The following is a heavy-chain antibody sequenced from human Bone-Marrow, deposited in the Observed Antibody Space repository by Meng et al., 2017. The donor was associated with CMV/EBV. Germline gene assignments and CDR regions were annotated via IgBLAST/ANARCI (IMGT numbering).Heavy chain of an antibody. CDR1: GYTFTGYY. J-gene: IGHJ6*02. CDR2: INPNSGGT. Sequence: ASVKVSCKASGYTFTGYYMHWVRQAPGQGLEWMGWINPNSGGTNYAQKFQGRVTMTRDTSISTAYMELSRLRSDDTAVYYCARVGAKEYYYYGMDVWGQGTTVTVPS. V-gene: IGHV1-2*02. CDR3: ARVGAKEYYYYGMDV.